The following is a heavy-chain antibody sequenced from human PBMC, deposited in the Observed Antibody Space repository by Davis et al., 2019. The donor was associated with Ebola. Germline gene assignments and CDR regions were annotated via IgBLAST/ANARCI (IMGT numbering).Heavy chain of an antibody. CDR3: ARGGIAARLTDY. CDR1: GFTFSSYG. D-gene: IGHD6-6*01. J-gene: IGHJ4*02. V-gene: IGHV3-33*01. Sequence: PGGSLRLSCAASGFTFSSYGMHWVRQAPGKGLEWVAVIWYDGSNKYYADSVKGRFTISRDNSKNTLYLQMNSLRAEDTAVYYCARGGIAARLTDYWGQGTLVTVSS. CDR2: IWYDGSNK.